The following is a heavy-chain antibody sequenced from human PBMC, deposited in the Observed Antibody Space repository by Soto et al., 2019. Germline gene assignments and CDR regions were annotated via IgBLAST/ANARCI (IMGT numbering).Heavy chain of an antibody. Sequence: QVQLQESGPGLVKPSGTLSLTCAVSGGSINSSNWWSWVRQPPGKGREWIGEIYHSGSTNYNPSLKSRVTISVDKSKNQFSLNLSSMTAADTAVYYCARGGDVVVPTALDYWGQGTLVTVSS. CDR2: IYHSGST. J-gene: IGHJ4*02. D-gene: IGHD2-2*01. CDR1: GGSINSSNW. CDR3: ARGGDVVVPTALDY. V-gene: IGHV4-4*02.